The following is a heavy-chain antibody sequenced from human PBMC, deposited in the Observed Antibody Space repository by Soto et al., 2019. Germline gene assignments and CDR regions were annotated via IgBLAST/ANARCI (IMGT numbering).Heavy chain of an antibody. CDR3: ARLGPGIAAAGPLNYYYYGMDV. J-gene: IGHJ6*02. D-gene: IGHD6-13*01. CDR1: GGTFSRDA. CDR2: IIPIFGTA. V-gene: IGHV1-69*13. Sequence: SVKGSCKASGGTFSRDAISWVRQAPGQGLEWMGGIIPIFGTANYAQKFQGRVTITADESTSTAYMELSSLRSEDTAVYYCARLGPGIAAAGPLNYYYYGMDVWGQGTTVTVSS.